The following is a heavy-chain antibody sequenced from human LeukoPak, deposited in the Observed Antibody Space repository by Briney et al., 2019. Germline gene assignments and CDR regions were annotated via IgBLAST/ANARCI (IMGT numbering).Heavy chain of an antibody. D-gene: IGHD3-10*01. CDR3: ARGSNYYGSGSAYYYYMDV. V-gene: IGHV4-34*01. J-gene: IGHJ6*03. Sequence: PSETLSLTCAVYGGSFSGYYWSWIRQPPGKGLEWIGEINHSGSTNYNPSLKSRVTISVDTSKNRFSLKLSSVTAADTAVYYCARGSNYYGSGSAYYYYMDVWGKGTTVTVSS. CDR1: GGSFSGYY. CDR2: INHSGST.